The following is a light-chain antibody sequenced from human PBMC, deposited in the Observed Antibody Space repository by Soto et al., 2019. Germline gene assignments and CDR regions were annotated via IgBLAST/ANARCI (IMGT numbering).Light chain of an antibody. J-gene: IGLJ3*02. Sequence: QSALTQPASVSGSPGQSITISCTGTSSDIGGSNYVSWYQQHPGKAPKLMIYEVNNRPSGVSNRFSGSKSGNTASLTISGLKAEDEADYNCSSYSTSRTWVFGGGTKLTVL. V-gene: IGLV2-14*01. CDR2: EVN. CDR1: SSDIGGSNY. CDR3: SSYSTSRTWV.